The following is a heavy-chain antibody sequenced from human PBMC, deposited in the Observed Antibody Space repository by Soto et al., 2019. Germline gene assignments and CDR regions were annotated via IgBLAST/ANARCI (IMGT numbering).Heavy chain of an antibody. CDR3: ARDVALDY. D-gene: IGHD5-12*01. J-gene: IGHJ4*02. V-gene: IGHV4-34*01. Sequence: QVQLQQWGAGLLKPSETLSLTCAVYGGSFSGYYWSWIRQPPGKGLEWIGEINHSGSTNYNPSLKSRVTISVDTSKNQFSLKLSSMTAADTAVYYCARDVALDYWGQGTLVTVSS. CDR1: GGSFSGYY. CDR2: INHSGST.